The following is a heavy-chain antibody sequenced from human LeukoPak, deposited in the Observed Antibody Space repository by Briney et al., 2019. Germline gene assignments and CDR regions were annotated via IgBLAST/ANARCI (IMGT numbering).Heavy chain of an antibody. CDR2: IYYSGST. CDR1: GGSISSSSYY. J-gene: IGHJ3*02. V-gene: IGHV4-39*01. D-gene: IGHD2-8*01. CDR3: ARQLNGAFDI. Sequence: SETLSLTCTVAGGSISSSSYYWGWIRQPPGKGLEWIGSIYYSGSTYYNPSLKSRVTISVDTSKNQFSLKLSSVTAADTAVYYCARQLNGAFDIWGQGTMVTVSS.